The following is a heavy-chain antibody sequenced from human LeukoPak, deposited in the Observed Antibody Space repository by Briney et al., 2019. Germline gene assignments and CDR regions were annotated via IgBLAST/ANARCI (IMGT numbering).Heavy chain of an antibody. J-gene: IGHJ6*02. Sequence: SETLSLTCTVSGDTVRSYYWSWIRQPPGQGLEWLGHINDRGSTNYNPSLQGRVTISIDTSKNQFSLRVNSVTAADTAVYYCVRDSRYGSGWFEDGLDFWGQGTTVTVSS. V-gene: IGHV4-59*02. CDR1: GDTVRSYY. CDR3: VRDSRYGSGWFEDGLDF. D-gene: IGHD6-13*01. CDR2: INDRGST.